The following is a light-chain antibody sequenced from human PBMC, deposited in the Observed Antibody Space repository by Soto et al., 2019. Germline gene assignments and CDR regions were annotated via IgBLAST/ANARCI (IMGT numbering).Light chain of an antibody. CDR2: ATS. J-gene: IGKJ2*01. Sequence: DIQMTQSPLSLSASVGDRVSITCRASQSVNTNLHWFQQKPGKAPKLLIYATSNLHSGIPSRFSGSGSGTDFTLTISSLQPEDFASYYCHQSYNAPHTFGQGTGVEIK. V-gene: IGKV1-39*01. CDR1: QSVNTN. CDR3: HQSYNAPHT.